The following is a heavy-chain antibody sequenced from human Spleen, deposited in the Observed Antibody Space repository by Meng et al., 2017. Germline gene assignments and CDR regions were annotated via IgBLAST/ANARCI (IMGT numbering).Heavy chain of an antibody. CDR2: ISSSSSYI. V-gene: IGHV3-21*01. CDR1: GFTFSSYS. J-gene: IGHJ4*02. CDR3: ARGIAVAGYYFDY. Sequence: EVQLVESAGGLVKPGGSLRLSCAASGFTFSSYSMNWVRQAPGKGLEWVSSISSSSSYIYYADSVKGRFTISRDNARNSLYLQMNSLRAEDTAVYYCARGIAVAGYYFDYWGQGTLVTVSS. D-gene: IGHD6-19*01.